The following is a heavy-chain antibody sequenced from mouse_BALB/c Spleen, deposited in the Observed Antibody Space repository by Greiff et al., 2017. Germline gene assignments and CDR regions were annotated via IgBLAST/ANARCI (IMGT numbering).Heavy chain of an antibody. CDR2: ISSGSSTI. D-gene: IGHD6-1*01. CDR3: ARGVPDY. V-gene: IGHV5-17*02. J-gene: IGHJ2*01. Sequence: DVQLVESGGGLVQPGGSRKLSCAASGFTFSSFGMHWVRQAPEKGLEWVAYISSGSSTIYYADTVKGRFTISRDNPKNTLFLQMTSLRSGDTAMYYCARGVPDYWGQGTTLTVSS. CDR1: GFTFSSFG.